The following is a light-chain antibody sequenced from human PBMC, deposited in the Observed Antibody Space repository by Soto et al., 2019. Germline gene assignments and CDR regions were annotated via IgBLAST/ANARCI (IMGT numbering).Light chain of an antibody. CDR1: QSVNND. CDR3: QQYNNWPPIT. V-gene: IGKV3-15*01. J-gene: IGKJ5*01. CDR2: ATF. Sequence: DIVVTQSPATLSVSPGDRATLSFRASQSVNNDLAWYQQKPGQAPRLLIYATFTRATGIPARFSGSGYGTEFTLTISSLQSEDFAVYYCQQYNNWPPITFGQGTRLEIK.